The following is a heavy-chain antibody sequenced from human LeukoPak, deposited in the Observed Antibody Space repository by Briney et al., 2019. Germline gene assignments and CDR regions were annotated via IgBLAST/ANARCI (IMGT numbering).Heavy chain of an antibody. D-gene: IGHD1-14*01. CDR2: ISYDGSNK. CDR3: ARETPDPLPYYFDY. CDR1: GFTFSSYG. Sequence: PGGSLRLSCAASGFTFSSYGMHWVRQAPGKGLEWVAVISYDGSNKYYADSVKGRFTISRDNSKNTLYLQMNSLRAEDTAVYYCARETPDPLPYYFDYWGQGTLVTVSS. J-gene: IGHJ4*02. V-gene: IGHV3-30*03.